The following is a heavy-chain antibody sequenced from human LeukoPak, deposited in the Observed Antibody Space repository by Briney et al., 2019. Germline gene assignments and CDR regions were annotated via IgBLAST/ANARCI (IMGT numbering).Heavy chain of an antibody. Sequence: GGSLRLSCAASKFTFSTFSMSWVRQAPGKGLEWVSSISGSGGYTYYADSVKGRFTISRDNSKNTLYLQMNSLRAEDTAVYYCTKEGLPSGSSWSAWFDPWGQGTLVTVSS. CDR2: ISGSGGYT. CDR3: TKEGLPSGSSWSAWFDP. D-gene: IGHD3-10*01. CDR1: KFTFSTFS. V-gene: IGHV3-23*01. J-gene: IGHJ5*02.